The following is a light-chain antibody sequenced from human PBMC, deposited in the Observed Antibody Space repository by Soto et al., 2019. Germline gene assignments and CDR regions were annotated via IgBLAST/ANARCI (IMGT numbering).Light chain of an antibody. CDR3: HQYYNSPFT. Sequence: DIVMTQSPDSLAVSLGERATINCKSSQSVLYSSNNKNYLAWYQQKPGQPPKLLIYWASTRESGVPDRFSGSWSGTYFTLTISSLQAEDVAVYYCHQYYNSPFTFGPGTKVDIK. J-gene: IGKJ3*01. V-gene: IGKV4-1*01. CDR1: QSVLYSSNNKNY. CDR2: WAS.